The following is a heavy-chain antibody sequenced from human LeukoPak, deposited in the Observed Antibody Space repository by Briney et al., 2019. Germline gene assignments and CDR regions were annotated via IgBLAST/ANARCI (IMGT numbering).Heavy chain of an antibody. J-gene: IGHJ6*02. CDR2: ISSSSSTI. Sequence: PGGSLRLSCAASGFTFGSYSMNWVRQAPGKGLEWVSYISSSSSTIYYADSVEGRFTISRDNAKNSLYLQMNSLRDEDTAVYYCARAPRQWELPSYYYYGMDVWGQGTTVTVSS. V-gene: IGHV3-48*02. D-gene: IGHD1-26*01. CDR3: ARAPRQWELPSYYYYGMDV. CDR1: GFTFGSYS.